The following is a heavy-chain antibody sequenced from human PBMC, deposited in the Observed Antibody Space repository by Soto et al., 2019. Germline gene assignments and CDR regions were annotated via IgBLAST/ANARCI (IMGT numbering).Heavy chain of an antibody. D-gene: IGHD2-15*01. CDR1: GYRFTSYA. CDR3: ARDGSGGIHNDF. Sequence: GASVKVSCKASGYRFTSYAIRWVRQAPGQRFEWIGWINTGNGDTKYSQKFQGRVTITRDTPASTAYMELSSLNSEDTAVYYCARDGSGGIHNDFWGRGTLVTVSS. CDR2: INTGNGDT. V-gene: IGHV1-3*04. J-gene: IGHJ4*02.